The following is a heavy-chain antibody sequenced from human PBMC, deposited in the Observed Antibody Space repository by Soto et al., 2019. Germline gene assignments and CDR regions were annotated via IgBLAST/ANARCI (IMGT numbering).Heavy chain of an antibody. CDR3: ARSAYYGSGLGRYYYYYGMDV. V-gene: IGHV1-69*06. CDR1: GGTFSSYA. J-gene: IGHJ6*02. CDR2: IIPIFGTA. D-gene: IGHD3-10*01. Sequence: QVQLMQSGAEVKKPGSSVKVSCKASGGTFSSYAISWVRQAPGQGLEWMGGIIPIFGTANYAQKFQGRVTITADKSTSTAYMELSSLRSEDTAVYYCARSAYYGSGLGRYYYYYGMDVWGQGTTVTVSS.